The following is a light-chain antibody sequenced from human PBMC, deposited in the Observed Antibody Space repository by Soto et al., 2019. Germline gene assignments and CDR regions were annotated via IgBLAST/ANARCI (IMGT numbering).Light chain of an antibody. CDR2: DAS. CDR3: QQRSVWPST. J-gene: IGKJ4*01. V-gene: IGKV3-11*01. Sequence: EIVLTQSPATLSLSPGERAALSCRASQSVSSYLSGYQQKPGQAPSRLIYDASKRAPGIPARLTGSGSGTDFTLTISSLEPEDFAVYFCQQRSVWPSTFGGGTKVEI. CDR1: QSVSSY.